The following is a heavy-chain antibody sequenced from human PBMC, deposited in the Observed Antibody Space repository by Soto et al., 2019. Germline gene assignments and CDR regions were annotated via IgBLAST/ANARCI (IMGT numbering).Heavy chain of an antibody. CDR1: GGTFSSYT. V-gene: IGHV1-69*02. CDR2: IIPILGIA. D-gene: IGHD3-22*01. J-gene: IGHJ4*02. Sequence: QVQLVQSGAEVKKPGSSVKVSCKASGGTFSSYTISWVRQAPGQGLEWMGRIIPILGIANYAQKLQGRVTITADKYTNTAYMELSSLGSEDTAVYYCARGRRYDSSGYAYFDFWGQGTLVTVSS. CDR3: ARGRRYDSSGYAYFDF.